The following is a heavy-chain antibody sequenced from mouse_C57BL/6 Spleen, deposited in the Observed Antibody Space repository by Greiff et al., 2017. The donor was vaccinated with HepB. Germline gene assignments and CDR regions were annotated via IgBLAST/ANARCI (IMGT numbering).Heavy chain of an antibody. V-gene: IGHV1-64*01. Sequence: QVQLQQPGAELVKPGASVKLSCKASGYTFTSYWMHWVKQRPGQGLEWIGMIHPNSGSTNYNEKFKSKATLTVDKSSSTADMQLSSLTSEDSAVYYCAREYYYAMDYWGQGTSVTVSS. CDR3: AREYYYAMDY. J-gene: IGHJ4*01. CDR2: IHPNSGST. CDR1: GYTFTSYW.